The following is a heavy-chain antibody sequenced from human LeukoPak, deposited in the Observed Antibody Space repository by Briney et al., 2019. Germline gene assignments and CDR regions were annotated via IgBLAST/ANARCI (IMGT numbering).Heavy chain of an antibody. J-gene: IGHJ5*02. CDR1: GGSFSGYY. CDR2: IYSSGST. D-gene: IGHD4-17*01. Sequence: PSETLSLTCAVYGGSFSGYYWCWIRQPPGKGLEWIGSIYSSGSTYYNPSLKSRVTISVDTSKNQFSLKLTSVTAADTAVYYCARHYGPWGQGTLVTVSS. V-gene: IGHV4-39*01. CDR3: ARHYGP.